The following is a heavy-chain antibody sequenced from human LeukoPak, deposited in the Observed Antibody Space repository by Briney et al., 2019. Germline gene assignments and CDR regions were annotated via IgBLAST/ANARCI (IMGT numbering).Heavy chain of an antibody. Sequence: SVKVSCKASGGTFISYAISWARQAPGQGLEWMGGIIPIFGTANYAQKFQGRVTITADESTSTAYMELSSLRSEDTAVYYCARDAPHDSAIDYWGQGTLVTVSS. CDR1: GGTFISYA. CDR2: IIPIFGTA. V-gene: IGHV1-69*13. J-gene: IGHJ4*02. CDR3: ARDAPHDSAIDY. D-gene: IGHD2-15*01.